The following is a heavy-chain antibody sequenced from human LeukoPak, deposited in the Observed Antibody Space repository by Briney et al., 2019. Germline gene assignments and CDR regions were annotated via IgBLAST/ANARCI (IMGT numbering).Heavy chain of an antibody. CDR1: GFTFSSYG. J-gene: IGHJ4*02. V-gene: IGHV3-33*01. Sequence: GRSLRLSCAASGFTFSSYGMHWVRQAPGKGLEWVAVIWYDGSNKYYADSVKGRFTISRGNSKNTLYLQMNSLRAEDTAVYYCARSSQEQWLVVDYWGQGTLVTVSS. D-gene: IGHD6-19*01. CDR2: IWYDGSNK. CDR3: ARSSQEQWLVVDY.